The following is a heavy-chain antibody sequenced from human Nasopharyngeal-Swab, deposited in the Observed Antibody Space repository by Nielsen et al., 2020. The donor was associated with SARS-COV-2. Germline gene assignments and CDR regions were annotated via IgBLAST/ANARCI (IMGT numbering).Heavy chain of an antibody. Sequence: SETLSLTCTVSGASISSSINYWGWIRQSPQKGLDWIGTVSYSGTANYNPSLNSRVTISVDTSKNQFSLKLISVTAADTAVYYCARDESGDYLGLPFDYWGQGTLVTVSS. CDR2: VSYSGTA. J-gene: IGHJ4*02. D-gene: IGHD4-17*01. CDR1: GASISSSINY. V-gene: IGHV4-39*07. CDR3: ARDESGDYLGLPFDY.